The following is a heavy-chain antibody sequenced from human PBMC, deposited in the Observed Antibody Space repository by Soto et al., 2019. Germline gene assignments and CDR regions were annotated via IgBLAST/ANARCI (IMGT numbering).Heavy chain of an antibody. Sequence: QVQLQQWGAGLLKPSETLSLTCAVYGGSFSGYYWSWIRQPPGKGLEWIGEINHSGSTNYNPSLKCRVTISVDTSKNQFSLRLSSVTAADTAVYYCARARYCSSTSCYSSYYYYGMDVWGQGTTVTVSS. CDR1: GGSFSGYY. D-gene: IGHD2-2*02. J-gene: IGHJ6*02. CDR3: ARARYCSSTSCYSSYYYYGMDV. V-gene: IGHV4-34*01. CDR2: INHSGST.